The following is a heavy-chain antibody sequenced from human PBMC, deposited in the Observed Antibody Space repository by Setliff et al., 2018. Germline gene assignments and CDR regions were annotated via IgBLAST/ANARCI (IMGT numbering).Heavy chain of an antibody. CDR1: GYTFTSYG. J-gene: IGHJ3*02. V-gene: IGHV1-18*01. Sequence: ASVKVSCKASGYTFTSYGISWVRQAPGQGLEWMGWISXXXXNTNXXQKLQGRVTMTTDTSTSTAYMELRSLRSDDTAVYYCARDRREAFDIWGQGTMVTVSS. CDR2: ISXXXXNT. CDR3: ARDRREAFDI.